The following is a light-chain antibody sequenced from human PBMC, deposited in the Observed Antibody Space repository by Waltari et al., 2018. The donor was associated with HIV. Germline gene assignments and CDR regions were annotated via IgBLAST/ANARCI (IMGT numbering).Light chain of an antibody. J-gene: IGKJ1*01. CDR1: QSVSGN. CDR2: GAS. Sequence: EIVMTQSPATLSASPGERATLSCRASQSVSGNVAWYQQKPVQAPRLPIYGASTRATGIPSRFSGSGSETEFTLTISSLQSEDCAVYHCHQYNDWWTFGQGTKVEI. CDR3: HQYNDWWT. V-gene: IGKV3-15*01.